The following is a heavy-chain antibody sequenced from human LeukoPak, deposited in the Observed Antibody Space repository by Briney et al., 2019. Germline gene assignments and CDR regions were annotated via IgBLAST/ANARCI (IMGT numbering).Heavy chain of an antibody. J-gene: IGHJ4*02. Sequence: SETLSLTCTVSGDSISSYYWSWIRQPPGKGLEWIGYIYYSGSTNYNPSLKSRVTISLDTSKNHFSLKLTSVTAADTAVYYCARGRLSTEYSALDYWGQGTLVTVSS. CDR2: IYYSGST. D-gene: IGHD1-26*01. CDR1: GDSISSYY. CDR3: ARGRLSTEYSALDY. V-gene: IGHV4-59*01.